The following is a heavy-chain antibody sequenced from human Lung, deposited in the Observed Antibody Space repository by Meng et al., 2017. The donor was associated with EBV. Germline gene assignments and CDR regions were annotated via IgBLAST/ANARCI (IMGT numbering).Heavy chain of an antibody. CDR3: ARVRGWELL. V-gene: IGHV4-59*01. D-gene: IGHD1-26*01. CDR2: IYYSGST. CDR1: GGSISSYY. J-gene: IGHJ4*02. Sequence: QVKRQESGPGLGKPWETLSLTCTVSGGSISSYYWSWIRQPPGKGLEWIGYIYYSGSTNYNPSLKSRVTISVDTSKNQFSLKLSSVTAADTAVYYCARVRGWELLWGQGTLVTVSS.